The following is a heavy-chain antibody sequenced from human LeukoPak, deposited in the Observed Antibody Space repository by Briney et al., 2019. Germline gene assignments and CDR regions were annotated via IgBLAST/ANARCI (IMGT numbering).Heavy chain of an antibody. V-gene: IGHV4-30-2*01. CDR1: GGSISSGGYS. D-gene: IGHD3-3*01. Sequence: PSETLSLTCAVSGGSISSGGYSWSWIRQPPGEGLEWIGYIYHSGSTYYNPSLKSRVTISVDRSKNQFSLKLSSVTAADTAVYYCARHPRGGRRFLEPPDNWFDPWGQGTLVTVSS. CDR3: ARHPRGGRRFLEPPDNWFDP. J-gene: IGHJ5*02. CDR2: IYHSGST.